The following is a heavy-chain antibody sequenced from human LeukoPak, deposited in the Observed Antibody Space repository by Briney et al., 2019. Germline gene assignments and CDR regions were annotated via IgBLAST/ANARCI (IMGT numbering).Heavy chain of an antibody. Sequence: PVGSLRLSCATSGFTFSTYGMHWVRQAPGKGLEWVSVIWYDGSDQDYASSVKGRFTISRDNSKNTLYLPMNSLRPEDTALYYCASSAGLEVSPNYYFDYWGQGTLVTVSS. V-gene: IGHV3-33*01. CDR2: IWYDGSDQ. CDR3: ASSAGLEVSPNYYFDY. J-gene: IGHJ4*02. CDR1: GFTFSTYG. D-gene: IGHD1-1*01.